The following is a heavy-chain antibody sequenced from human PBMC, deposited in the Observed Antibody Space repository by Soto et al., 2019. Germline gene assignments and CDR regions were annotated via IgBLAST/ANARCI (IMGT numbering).Heavy chain of an antibody. CDR2: IIPILGIA. CDR3: ARDLAGGFLEWWGNWFDP. J-gene: IGHJ5*02. CDR1: GGTFSSYT. Sequence: QVQLVQSGAEVKKPGSSVKVSCKASGGTFSSYTISWVRQAPGQGLEWMGRIIPILGIANYAQKFQGRVTITADKSTSTAYMELSSLRSEDTAVYYCARDLAGGFLEWWGNWFDPWGQGTLVTVSS. D-gene: IGHD3-3*01. V-gene: IGHV1-69*08.